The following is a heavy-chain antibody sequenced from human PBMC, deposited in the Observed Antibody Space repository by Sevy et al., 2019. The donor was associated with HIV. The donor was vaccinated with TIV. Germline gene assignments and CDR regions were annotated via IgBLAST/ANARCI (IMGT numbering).Heavy chain of an antibody. Sequence: GGSLRLSCAASGFTFDDYAMHWVRQAPGKGLEWVSGISWNSGSIGNADSVKGRFTISRDNAKNSLYLQMNSLRAEDTAVYYCAKDIVEYSSSSGGMDVWGQGTTVTVSS. D-gene: IGHD6-6*01. J-gene: IGHJ6*02. CDR1: GFTFDDYA. CDR2: ISWNSGSI. CDR3: AKDIVEYSSSSGGMDV. V-gene: IGHV3-9*01.